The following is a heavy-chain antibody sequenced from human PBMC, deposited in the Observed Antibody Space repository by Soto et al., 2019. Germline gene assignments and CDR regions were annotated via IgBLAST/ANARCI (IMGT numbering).Heavy chain of an antibody. CDR1: GGSFSGYY. D-gene: IGHD3-10*01. J-gene: IGHJ5*02. V-gene: IGHV4-34*01. CDR2: INHSGST. CDR3: ARGSYVGITMGRGVTKCVDP. Sequence: PSETLSLTCSVYGGSFSGYYWSWIRQPPGKGLEWIGEINHSGSTNYNPSLKSRVTISVDTSKNQFSLKLSSVTAADTAVYYCARGSYVGITMGRGVTKCVDPWGRGPLVTVS.